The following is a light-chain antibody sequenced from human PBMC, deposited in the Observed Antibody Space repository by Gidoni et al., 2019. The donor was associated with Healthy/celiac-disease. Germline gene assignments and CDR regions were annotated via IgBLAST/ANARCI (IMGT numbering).Light chain of an antibody. V-gene: IGKV3-11*01. J-gene: IGKJ4*01. CDR3: QRRSNWPVLT. CDR1: QSVSSY. Sequence: EIVLTQSPATLSLSPGERATLSCRASQSVSSYLAWYQQKPGKAPRLLIYDASNRATGIPARFSGSGSGTDFTLTISSLEPEDFAVYYCQRRSNWPVLTFGGGTKVEIK. CDR2: DAS.